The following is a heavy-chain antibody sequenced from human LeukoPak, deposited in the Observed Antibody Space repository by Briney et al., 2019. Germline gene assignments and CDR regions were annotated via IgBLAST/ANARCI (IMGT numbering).Heavy chain of an antibody. V-gene: IGHV3-23*01. CDR2: ISGSGGST. CDR1: GFTFSSYA. D-gene: IGHD3-3*01. J-gene: IGHJ4*02. Sequence: GGSLRLSCAAPGFTFSSYAMSGVRQAPGKGLEWVSAISGSGGSTYYADSVKGRFTISRDNSKNTPYLQMNSLRAEDTAVYYCAKVNFWSGYTFDYWGQGTLVTVSS. CDR3: AKVNFWSGYTFDY.